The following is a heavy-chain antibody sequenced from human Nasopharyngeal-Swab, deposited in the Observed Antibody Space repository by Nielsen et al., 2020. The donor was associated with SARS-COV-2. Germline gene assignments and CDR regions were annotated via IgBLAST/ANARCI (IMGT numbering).Heavy chain of an antibody. CDR3: AKLGCSGGSCYRMLDYYYYYMDV. J-gene: IGHJ6*03. CDR2: ISGSGGST. D-gene: IGHD2-15*01. CDR1: GFTFSSYA. V-gene: IGHV3-23*01. Sequence: GESLKISCAAPGFTFSSYAMSWVRQAPGKGLEWVSAISGSGGSTYYADSVKGRFTISRDNSKNTLYLQMNSLRAGDTAVYYCAKLGCSGGSCYRMLDYYYYYMDVWGKGTTVTVSS.